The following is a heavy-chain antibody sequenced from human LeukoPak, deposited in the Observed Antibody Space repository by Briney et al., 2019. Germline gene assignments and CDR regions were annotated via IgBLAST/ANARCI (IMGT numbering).Heavy chain of an antibody. CDR2: ITWNSGSI. D-gene: IGHD1-1*01. CDR3: AKSTTGTSDFDM. J-gene: IGHJ3*02. Sequence: QPGRSLRLSCAASGFTFDEYGMHWVRQAPGKGLEWVSGITWNSGSIGYADSVKGRFTISRDNAKNSLYLQMNSLRAEDTALYYCAKSTTGTSDFDMWGQGTMVTVSS. V-gene: IGHV3-9*01. CDR1: GFTFDEYG.